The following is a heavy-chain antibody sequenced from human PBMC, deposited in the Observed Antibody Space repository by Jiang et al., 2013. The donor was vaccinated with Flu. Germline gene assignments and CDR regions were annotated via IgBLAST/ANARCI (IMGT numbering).Heavy chain of an antibody. J-gene: IGHJ6*02. D-gene: IGHD2/OR15-2a*01. CDR1: GYTFTPYS. CDR3: ARHFGIVKDYYYYYGMDA. V-gene: IGHV1-3*04. CDR2: INSADGKT. Sequence: SGAEVKRPGASVKISCKTSGYTFTPYSIHWVRQAPGQSLEWMGWINSADGKTKYAQRFQDRVTITGDTSASTAYMELSGLTLEDTAVYYCARHFGIVKDYYYYYGMDAWGQGTTVTVSS.